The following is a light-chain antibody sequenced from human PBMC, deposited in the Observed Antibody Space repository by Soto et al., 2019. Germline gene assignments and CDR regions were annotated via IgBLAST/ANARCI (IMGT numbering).Light chain of an antibody. CDR3: QQYDSSLYT. V-gene: IGKV3-20*01. CDR2: GAS. Sequence: EIVLTQSPGTLSLSPGERATLSCRASQSVSSTYLAWYQQKPGQAPRLLIYGASSRATGVPDRFSGSGSRTDFTLTISRLEPEDFAVYFCQQYDSSLYTFGQGTKLEIK. J-gene: IGKJ2*01. CDR1: QSVSSTY.